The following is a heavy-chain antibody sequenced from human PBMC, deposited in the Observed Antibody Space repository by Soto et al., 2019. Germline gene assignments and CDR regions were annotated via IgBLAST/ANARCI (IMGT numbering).Heavy chain of an antibody. CDR1: GFAFSRYA. V-gene: IGHV3-23*01. Sequence: GGGLRLSCAASGFAFSRYAMSWVRQAPGKGLEWVSAISGSGGSTYYADSEKGRFTSSRDNSKNTLYLQMNSLRAEDTALYYCAKDPSYSSSWYGAFHIWGQGTMVTVSS. CDR2: ISGSGGST. D-gene: IGHD6-13*01. CDR3: AKDPSYSSSWYGAFHI. J-gene: IGHJ3*02.